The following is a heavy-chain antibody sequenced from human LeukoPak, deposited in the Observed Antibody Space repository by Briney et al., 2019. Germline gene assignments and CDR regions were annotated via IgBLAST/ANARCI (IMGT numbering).Heavy chain of an antibody. D-gene: IGHD6-19*01. CDR2: INPSGGST. Sequence: ASVKVSCKASGYTFTSYYMHWVRQAPGQGLEWMGIINPSGGSTSYAQKFQGRVTMTRDMSTSTVYMELSSLRSEDTAVYYCARDRRSSGWYMYDKYYHMDVWGKGTTVTVSS. J-gene: IGHJ6*03. V-gene: IGHV1-46*01. CDR3: ARDRRSSGWYMYDKYYHMDV. CDR1: GYTFTSYY.